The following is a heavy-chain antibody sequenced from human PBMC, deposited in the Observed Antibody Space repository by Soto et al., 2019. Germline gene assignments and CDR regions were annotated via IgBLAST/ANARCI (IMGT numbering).Heavy chain of an antibody. V-gene: IGHV5-51*01. CDR1: GCSFTSYW. CDR2: IYPGDSDT. CDR3: ARAYYYDSSGTNNWFDP. D-gene: IGHD3-22*01. J-gene: IGHJ5*02. Sequence: WESLKIPWXGAGCSFTSYWIGRVRQMPGKGLEWMGIIYPGDSDTRYSPSFQGQVTISADKSISTAYLQWSSLKASDTAMYYCARAYYYDSSGTNNWFDPWGQGTLVTVSS.